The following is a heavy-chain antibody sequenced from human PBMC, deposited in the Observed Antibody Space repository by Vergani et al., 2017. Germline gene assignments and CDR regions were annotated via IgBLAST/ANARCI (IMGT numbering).Heavy chain of an antibody. V-gene: IGHV3-9*01. CDR1: GFTFDDYA. CDR3: AKDRGYDFWSGYYTGAYYYMDV. CDR2: ISWNSGSI. Sequence: EVQLVESGGGLVQPGRSLRLSCAASGFTFDDYAMHWVRQAPGKGLEWVSGISWNSGSIGYADSVKGRFTISRDNAKNSLYLQMNSLGAEDTALYYCAKDRGYDFWSGYYTGAYYYMDVWGKGTTVTVSS. D-gene: IGHD3-3*01. J-gene: IGHJ6*03.